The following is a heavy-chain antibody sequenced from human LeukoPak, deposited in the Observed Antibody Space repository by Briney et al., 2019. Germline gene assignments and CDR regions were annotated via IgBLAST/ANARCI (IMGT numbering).Heavy chain of an antibody. D-gene: IGHD3-10*01. J-gene: IGHJ6*02. CDR3: ARELPKSAYGMDV. CDR1: GFTFSSYA. CDR2: ISYDGSNK. V-gene: IGHV3-30-3*01. Sequence: GGSPRLSCAASGFTFSSYAMHWVRQAPGKGLEWVAVISYDGSNKYYADSVMGRFTISRDNSKNTLYLQMNSLRAEDTAVYYCARELPKSAYGMDVWGQGTTVTVSS.